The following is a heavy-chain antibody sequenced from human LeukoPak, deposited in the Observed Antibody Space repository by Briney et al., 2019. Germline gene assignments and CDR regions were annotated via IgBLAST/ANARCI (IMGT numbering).Heavy chain of an antibody. Sequence: PSETLSLTCTVSGGSISSYYWSWIRQPPGKGLEWIGYIYYSGSTNYNPSLKSRVTISVDTSKNQFSLKLSSVTAADTAVYYCARGDCSGGSCYFDAFDIWGQGTMVTVSS. J-gene: IGHJ3*02. CDR1: GGSISSYY. CDR3: ARGDCSGGSCYFDAFDI. CDR2: IYYSGST. D-gene: IGHD2-15*01. V-gene: IGHV4-59*01.